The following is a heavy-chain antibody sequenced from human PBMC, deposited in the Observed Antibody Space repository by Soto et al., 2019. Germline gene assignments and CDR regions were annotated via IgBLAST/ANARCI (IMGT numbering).Heavy chain of an antibody. D-gene: IGHD2-2*01. J-gene: IGHJ3*02. CDR2: ISWNSGSI. CDR1: GCTCDDYA. CDR3: ARDDCSSTSCYGDAFDI. V-gene: IGHV3-9*01. Sequence: GGALRHSCAAAGCTCDDYAMHWVRQAPGKGLEWVSGISWNSGSIGYADSVKGRFTISRDNAKNSLYLQMNSLRSDDTAVYYCARDDCSSTSCYGDAFDIWRQGTMVTVSS.